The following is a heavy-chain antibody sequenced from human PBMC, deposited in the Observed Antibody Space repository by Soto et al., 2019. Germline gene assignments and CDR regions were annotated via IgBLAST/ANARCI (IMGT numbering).Heavy chain of an antibody. J-gene: IGHJ6*02. CDR1: GGTFSTHA. V-gene: IGHV1-69*13. CDR3: ARGYCSGGNCYSGMDV. CDR2: IIPISGTT. Sequence: SVKVSFKASGGTFSTHAIIWVRQAPGHGLEWMGGIIPISGTTYYTQKFLGRVTITADEPTSTAFMELSSLKSEDTAVFYCARGYCSGGNCYSGMDVWGQGTMVTVSS. D-gene: IGHD2-15*01.